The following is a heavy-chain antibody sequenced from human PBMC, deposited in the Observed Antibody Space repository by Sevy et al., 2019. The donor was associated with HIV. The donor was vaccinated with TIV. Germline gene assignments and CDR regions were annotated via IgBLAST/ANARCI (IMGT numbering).Heavy chain of an antibody. Sequence: ASVKVSCKASGYTFSSNGIAWVRQAPGQGLQWMGWIGVYNGNSNYAQNLRDRVTMTTDTSTSTAYMELKSLRSDDTAVYYCSRVPTYYFGSGPYFDYWGQGTLVTVSS. V-gene: IGHV1-18*01. CDR2: IGVYNGNS. CDR3: SRVPTYYFGSGPYFDY. D-gene: IGHD3-10*01. J-gene: IGHJ4*02. CDR1: GYTFSSNG.